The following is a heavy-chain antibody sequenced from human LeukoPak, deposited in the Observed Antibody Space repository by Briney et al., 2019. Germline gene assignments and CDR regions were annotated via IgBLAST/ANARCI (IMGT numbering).Heavy chain of an antibody. CDR3: AKSRRAYCSGGSCFGLWDY. J-gene: IGHJ4*02. D-gene: IGHD2-15*01. Sequence: SGGSLRLSCAASGFTFSTYWMHWVRQAPGKGLVWVSRINSDESSTTYADSVKGRFTICRDNAKNTLYLQMNSLRAEDTAVYYCAKSRRAYCSGGSCFGLWDYWGQGTLVTVSS. V-gene: IGHV3-74*01. CDR1: GFTFSTYW. CDR2: INSDESST.